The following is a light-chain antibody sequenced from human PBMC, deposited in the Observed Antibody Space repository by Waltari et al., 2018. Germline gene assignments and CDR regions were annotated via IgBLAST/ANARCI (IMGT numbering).Light chain of an antibody. CDR2: RND. CDR3: ATWDGSLSAVV. J-gene: IGLJ2*01. V-gene: IGLV1-47*01. CDR1: SSNIGTNF. Sequence: QSVVTQPHSASGAPGQRVTISCSGSSSNIGTNFVYWYHQLPGATPNVLIFRNDRRPAGVPDRFSGSKSGTSASLDISGLRSEDEANYYCATWDGSLSAVVFGGGTKLTVL.